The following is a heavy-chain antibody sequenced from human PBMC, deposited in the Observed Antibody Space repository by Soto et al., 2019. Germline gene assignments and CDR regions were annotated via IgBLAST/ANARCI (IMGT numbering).Heavy chain of an antibody. D-gene: IGHD1-26*01. CDR3: ARDLFGYSPGAFDI. V-gene: IGHV3-21*01. J-gene: IGHJ3*02. CDR1: GFTFNTYS. Sequence: PGGSLRLSCAASGFTFNTYSINWVRQAPGKGLEWVSSISSSSTYIYYADSVKGRFTISRDNAKSSLFLQMNSLSGEDTAVYYCARDLFGYSPGAFDIWGQGIMVTVSS. CDR2: ISSSSTYI.